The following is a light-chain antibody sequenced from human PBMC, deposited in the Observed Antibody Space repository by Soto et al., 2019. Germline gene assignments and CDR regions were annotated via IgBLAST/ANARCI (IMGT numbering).Light chain of an antibody. Sequence: AIQLTQSPSYLSASVGDRVTITCRASQDVRGALAWYQQKPGKAPKILIYAVSVLESGVPTRFSGSGSGTDFTLTITSLQPVDFATYYCQQFNSYPITFGQGTRLEIK. V-gene: IGKV1-13*02. CDR1: QDVRGA. CDR2: AVS. J-gene: IGKJ5*01. CDR3: QQFNSYPIT.